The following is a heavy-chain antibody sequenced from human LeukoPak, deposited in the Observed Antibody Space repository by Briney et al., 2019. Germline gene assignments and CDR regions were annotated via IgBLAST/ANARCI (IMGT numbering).Heavy chain of an antibody. Sequence: SETLSLTCTVSGGSISSGSYYWSWIRQPAGKGLEWLGRIYTSGSPYYNPPRKTRVTISVDTYTKQFSLKLRYVHAADTAVYYCARDDYAGTSPPPYYYYGMDVWGQGTTVTVSS. CDR2: IYTSGSP. CDR1: GGSISSGSYY. J-gene: IGHJ6*02. V-gene: IGHV4-61*02. CDR3: ARDDYAGTSPPPYYYYGMDV. D-gene: IGHD4-23*01.